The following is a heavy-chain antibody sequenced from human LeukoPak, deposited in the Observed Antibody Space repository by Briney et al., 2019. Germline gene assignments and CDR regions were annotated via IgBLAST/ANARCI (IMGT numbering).Heavy chain of an antibody. J-gene: IGHJ6*03. CDR2: IIPIFGTA. D-gene: IGHD5-18*01. CDR1: GGTFGSYA. V-gene: IGHV1-69*05. Sequence: SVKVSCKASGGTFGSYAISWVREAPGQGLEWMGGIIPIFGTANYAQRFQGRVTITTDESTSTAYMELSSLRSEDTAVYYCAKRHVDTAVPDYYYYYMDVWGKGTTVTVSS. CDR3: AKRHVDTAVPDYYYYYMDV.